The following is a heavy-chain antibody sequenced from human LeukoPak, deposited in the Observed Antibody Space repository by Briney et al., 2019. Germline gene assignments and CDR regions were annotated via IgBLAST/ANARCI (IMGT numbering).Heavy chain of an antibody. Sequence: GGSLRLSCAASGFTSSSYNMKWVRQAPGKGVEWVSYISSSSSTIYYAVSVKGRFTISGDNAKNSLYLQMNSLSAEDTAVYYCASPIYSNYYFDYWGQGTLVTVSS. CDR1: GFTSSSYN. CDR3: ASPIYSNYYFDY. J-gene: IGHJ4*02. CDR2: ISSSSSTI. D-gene: IGHD4-11*01. V-gene: IGHV3-48*01.